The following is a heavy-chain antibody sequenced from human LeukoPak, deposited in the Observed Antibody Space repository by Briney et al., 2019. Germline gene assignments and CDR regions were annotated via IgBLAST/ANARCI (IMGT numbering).Heavy chain of an antibody. V-gene: IGHV3-74*01. Sequence: PGGSLRLSCAASGFTFNSYYMNWVRQAPGNGLVWVSRINRDGSDTIYADSVKGRFTISRDNAKNTLFLQMNSLRAEDTAVYYCAREDFGVDYWGQGTLVTVSS. CDR1: GFTFNSYY. CDR3: AREDFGVDY. J-gene: IGHJ4*02. CDR2: INRDGSDT. D-gene: IGHD3-10*01.